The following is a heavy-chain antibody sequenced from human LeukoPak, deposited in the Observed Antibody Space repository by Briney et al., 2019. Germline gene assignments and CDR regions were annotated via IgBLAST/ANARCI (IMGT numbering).Heavy chain of an antibody. Sequence: PGGSLRLSCAASGFTFSSYWMHWVRQAPGKGLEWVSVIYSGGSTYYADSVKGRFTISRDNAKNSLYLQMNSLRAEDTAVYYCAREIRAFDIWGQGTMVTVSS. CDR2: IYSGGST. V-gene: IGHV3-66*01. CDR1: GFTFSSYW. CDR3: AREIRAFDI. J-gene: IGHJ3*02.